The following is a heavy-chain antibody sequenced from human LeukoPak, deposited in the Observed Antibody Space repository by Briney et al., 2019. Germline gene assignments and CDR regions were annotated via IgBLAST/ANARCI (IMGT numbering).Heavy chain of an antibody. D-gene: IGHD3-10*01. CDR2: INPNSGGT. CDR3: ARPMVRGVTNGMDV. J-gene: IGHJ6*02. Sequence: ASVKVSCKASGYTFTGYYMHWVRQAPGQGLEWMGWINPNSGGTTYAQKFQGRVTMTRDTSISTAYMELSRLRSDDTAVYYCARPMVRGVTNGMDVWGQGTTVTVSS. CDR1: GYTFTGYY. V-gene: IGHV1-2*02.